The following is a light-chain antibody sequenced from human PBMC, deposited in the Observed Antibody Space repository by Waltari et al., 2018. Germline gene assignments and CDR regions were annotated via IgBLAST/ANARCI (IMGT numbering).Light chain of an antibody. V-gene: IGLV2-14*03. CDR1: SNDVGGYHY. J-gene: IGLJ2*01. CDR2: DVS. CDR3: SSYTSGVTHVI. Sequence: QSALTQPASVSGSPGQTITISCTGPSNDVGGYHYVSWYQQHPGKAPKLIIYDVSNRPSGISHRFSGSKSGNTASLTVSGLQAEDDGDYFCSSYTSGVTHVIFGGGTKLTVL.